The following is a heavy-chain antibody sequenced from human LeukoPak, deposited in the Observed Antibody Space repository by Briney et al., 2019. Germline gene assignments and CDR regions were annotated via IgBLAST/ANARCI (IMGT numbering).Heavy chain of an antibody. Sequence: GGSLRLSCAASGFTFSSYAMSWVRQAPGKGLEWVSAISGSGGSTYYADSVKGRFTVSRDNSKNTLYLQMNSLRAEDTAVYYCAKAPYYDFWSGYYYPPFDYWGQGTLVTVSS. D-gene: IGHD3-3*01. V-gene: IGHV3-23*01. CDR2: ISGSGGST. CDR3: AKAPYYDFWSGYYYPPFDY. J-gene: IGHJ4*02. CDR1: GFTFSSYA.